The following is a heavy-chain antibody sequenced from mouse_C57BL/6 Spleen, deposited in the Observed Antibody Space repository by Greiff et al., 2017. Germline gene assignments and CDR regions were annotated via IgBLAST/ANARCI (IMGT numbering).Heavy chain of an antibody. CDR3: ARIEATYYAMDY. J-gene: IGHJ4*01. V-gene: IGHV8-8*01. D-gene: IGHD3-2*02. CDR2: IWWDDDK. Sequence: QVTLKECGPGILQPSQTLSLTCSFSGFSLSTFGLGVGWIRQPSGKGLEWLAHIWWDDDKYYNPALKSRLTISKDTSKNQVFLKIANVDTADTATDYCARIEATYYAMDYWGQGTSVTVSS. CDR1: GFSLSTFGLG.